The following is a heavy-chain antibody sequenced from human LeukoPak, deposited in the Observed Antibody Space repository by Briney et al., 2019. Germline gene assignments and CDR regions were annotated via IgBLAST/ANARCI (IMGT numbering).Heavy chain of an antibody. D-gene: IGHD2-15*01. CDR3: AREDCSGGSCYHDY. CDR1: GGTFRSYA. Sequence: ASVKVSCKASGGTFRSYAISRVREAPGQGLEWMGRIIAIFGTANYAQKFQGRVTITTDESTSTAYMELSSLRSEDTAVYYCAREDCSGGSCYHDYWGQGTLVTVSS. V-gene: IGHV1-69*05. CDR2: IIAIFGTA. J-gene: IGHJ4*02.